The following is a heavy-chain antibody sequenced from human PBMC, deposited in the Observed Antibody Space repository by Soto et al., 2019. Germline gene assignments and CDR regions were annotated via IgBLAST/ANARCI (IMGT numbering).Heavy chain of an antibody. Sequence: EVQLLESGGGLVQPGGSLRLSCAASGFTFSSYAMSWVRQAPGKGLEWVSAISGSGGSTYYADSVKGRFTISRDNSKNTLYLQMNSLRAEDTAVYYCAKGGRGYSICVQDAFDIWGQGTMVTVSS. CDR1: GFTFSSYA. D-gene: IGHD6-13*01. J-gene: IGHJ3*02. CDR2: ISGSGGST. CDR3: AKGGRGYSICVQDAFDI. V-gene: IGHV3-23*01.